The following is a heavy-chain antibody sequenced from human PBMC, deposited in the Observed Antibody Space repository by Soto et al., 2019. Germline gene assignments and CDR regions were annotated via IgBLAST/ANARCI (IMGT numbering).Heavy chain of an antibody. Sequence: PGGSLRLSCAASGFTFSSYSMNWVRQAPGKGLEWVSSISSSSSYIYYADSVKGRFTISRDNAKNSLYLQMNSLRAEDTAVYYCARDRHGYSYGTIDYWGQGTLVTVS. D-gene: IGHD5-18*01. CDR3: ARDRHGYSYGTIDY. J-gene: IGHJ4*02. CDR1: GFTFSSYS. CDR2: ISSSSSYI. V-gene: IGHV3-21*01.